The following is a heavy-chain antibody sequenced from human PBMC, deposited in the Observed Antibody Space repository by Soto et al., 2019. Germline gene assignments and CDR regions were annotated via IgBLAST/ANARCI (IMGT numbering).Heavy chain of an antibody. D-gene: IGHD3-22*01. CDR1: GYTLTELS. Sequence: ASVKVSCKVSGYTLTELSMHWVRQAPGKGLEWMGGFDPEDGETIYAQKFQGRVTMTEDTSTDTAYMELSSLRSEDTAVYYCATAYYDGSGYYPRPKYYFDYWGQGTLVTVSS. V-gene: IGHV1-24*01. CDR2: FDPEDGET. CDR3: ATAYYDGSGYYPRPKYYFDY. J-gene: IGHJ4*02.